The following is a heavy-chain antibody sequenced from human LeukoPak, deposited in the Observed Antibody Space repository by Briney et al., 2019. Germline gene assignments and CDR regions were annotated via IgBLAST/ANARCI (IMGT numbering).Heavy chain of an antibody. V-gene: IGHV4-30-4*08. CDR2: IYYSGST. Sequence: SETLSLTCTVSGGSISSGDYYWSWIRQPPGKGLEWIGYIYYSGSTYYNPSLKTRVTISVDTSKHQFSLKLSSATAADTAVYYCASYLKYSSSGYYYYMDVWGKGTTVAVSS. D-gene: IGHD6-6*01. CDR1: GGSISSGDYY. CDR3: ASYLKYSSSGYYYYMDV. J-gene: IGHJ6*03.